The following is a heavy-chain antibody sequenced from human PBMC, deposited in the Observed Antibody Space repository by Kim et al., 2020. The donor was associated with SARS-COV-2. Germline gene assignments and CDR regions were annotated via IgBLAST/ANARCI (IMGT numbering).Heavy chain of an antibody. V-gene: IGHV3-30*02. D-gene: IGHD2-21*02. CDR3: ANAIQKTYCGGDCYPV. Sequence: SVKGRFTISRDNSKSTLYLQMNSLSAGDTAVYYCANAIQKTYCGGDCYPVWGQGTLVTVSS. J-gene: IGHJ4*02.